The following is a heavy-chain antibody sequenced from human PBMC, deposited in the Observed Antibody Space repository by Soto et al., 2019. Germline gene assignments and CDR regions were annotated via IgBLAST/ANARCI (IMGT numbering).Heavy chain of an antibody. D-gene: IGHD3-22*01. CDR3: ARLLGRYYYDSSVYYSGAFDI. Sequence: SVKVSCKASGGTFSSYAISWVRQAPGQGLEWMGGIIPIFGTANYAQKFQGRVTITADESTSTAYMELSSLRSEDTAVYYCARLLGRYYYDSSVYYSGAFDIWGQGTMVTVSS. V-gene: IGHV1-69*13. CDR1: GGTFSSYA. CDR2: IIPIFGTA. J-gene: IGHJ3*02.